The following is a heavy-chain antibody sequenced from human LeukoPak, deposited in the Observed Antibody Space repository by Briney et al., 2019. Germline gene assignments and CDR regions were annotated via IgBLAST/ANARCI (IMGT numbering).Heavy chain of an antibody. J-gene: IGHJ5*02. V-gene: IGHV4-4*07. CDR2: IYTSGST. D-gene: IGHD5-12*01. Sequence: PSETLSLTCTVSGGSISSYYWSWIRQPAGKGLEWIGRIYTSGSTNYNPSLKSRVTMSVDTSKNLFSLKLSSVTAADTAVYYCARDGRYSAGGWFDPWGQGTLVTVSS. CDR3: ARDGRYSAGGWFDP. CDR1: GGSISSYY.